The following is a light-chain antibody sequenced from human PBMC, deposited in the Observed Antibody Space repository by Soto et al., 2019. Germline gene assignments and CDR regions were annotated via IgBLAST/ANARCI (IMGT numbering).Light chain of an antibody. CDR1: SGDIGTYNL. V-gene: IGLV2-23*02. J-gene: IGLJ1*01. CDR2: EVN. CDR3: CSFAGSGTGV. Sequence: QSVLTQPASVSGSPGQSIAISCTGTSGDIGTYNLVSWYQQHPGKAPKLMISEVNKRPSGVSDRFSGSKSGDTASLTISGLRTEDDADYYCCSFAGSGTGVFGTGTKLTVL.